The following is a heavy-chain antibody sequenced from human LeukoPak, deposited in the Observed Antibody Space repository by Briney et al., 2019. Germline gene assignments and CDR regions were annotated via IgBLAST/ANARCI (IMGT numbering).Heavy chain of an antibody. CDR3: ALVGLTVNFDY. CDR2: IDPSDSYT. Sequence: GESLKISCKGSGYSLTSYWISWVRQMPGKGLEWMGRIDPSDSYTNYSPSFQGHVTISADKSINTAYLQWSSLKASDTAMYYCALVGLTVNFDYWGQGTLVTVSS. J-gene: IGHJ4*02. CDR1: GYSLTSYW. D-gene: IGHD4-17*01. V-gene: IGHV5-10-1*01.